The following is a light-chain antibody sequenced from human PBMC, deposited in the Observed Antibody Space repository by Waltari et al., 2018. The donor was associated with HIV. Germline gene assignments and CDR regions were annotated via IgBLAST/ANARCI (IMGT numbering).Light chain of an antibody. Sequence: EIVMTQSPATLSVSPGERATLSCRASQSVSSNLAWYQQKPGQAPRLLVFGAFTRATGIPARFSGSGSGTEFTLTISSLQSEDFAVYYCQQYNNWPPEITFGPGTKVDIK. J-gene: IGKJ3*01. CDR2: GAF. V-gene: IGKV3-15*01. CDR1: QSVSSN. CDR3: QQYNNWPPEIT.